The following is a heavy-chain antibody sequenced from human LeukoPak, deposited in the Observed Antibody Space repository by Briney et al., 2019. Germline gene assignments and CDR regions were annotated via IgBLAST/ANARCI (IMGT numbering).Heavy chain of an antibody. CDR3: ARAPPYDFWSGYHHDAFDI. V-gene: IGHV1-18*01. Sequence: ASVKVSCKASGYTFNSYGISWVRQAPGQGLEWMGWISAYNGNTNYAQKLQGRVTMTTDTSTSTAYMELRSLRSDDTAVYYCARAPPYDFWSGYHHDAFDIWGQGTMVTVSS. J-gene: IGHJ3*02. D-gene: IGHD3-3*01. CDR1: GYTFNSYG. CDR2: ISAYNGNT.